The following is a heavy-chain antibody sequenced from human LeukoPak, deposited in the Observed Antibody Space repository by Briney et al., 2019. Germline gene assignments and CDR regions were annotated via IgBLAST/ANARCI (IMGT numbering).Heavy chain of an antibody. V-gene: IGHV4-39*07. CDR1: GGSISSSSYY. Sequence: PSETLSLTCTVSGGSISSSSYYWGWIRQPPGKGLEWIGSIYYSGSTYYNPSLKSRVTISVDTSKNQFSLKLSSVTAADTAVYYCASRDFIVATFDYWGQGTLVTVSS. J-gene: IGHJ4*02. D-gene: IGHD5-12*01. CDR3: ASRDFIVATFDY. CDR2: IYYSGST.